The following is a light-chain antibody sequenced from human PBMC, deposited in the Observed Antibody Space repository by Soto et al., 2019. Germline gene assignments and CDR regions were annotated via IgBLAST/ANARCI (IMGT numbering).Light chain of an antibody. V-gene: IGKV1-39*01. J-gene: IGKJ3*01. Sequence: DIQMTQSPSSLSASVGDRVTITCRASQSISNYLSWYQQKPGKPPKLLIYAASNLQSGVPSRFSGSGAGTDFTLTISSLQPEDFATYYWQQSYSPPFTFGPGTEVDL. CDR1: QSISNY. CDR2: AAS. CDR3: QQSYSPPFT.